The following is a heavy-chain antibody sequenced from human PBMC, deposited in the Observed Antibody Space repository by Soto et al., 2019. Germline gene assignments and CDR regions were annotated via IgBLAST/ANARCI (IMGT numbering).Heavy chain of an antibody. J-gene: IGHJ3*02. V-gene: IGHV3-74*02. CDR3: ARDQQLPLVYSFDI. CDR2: INTDGSST. CDR1: GFTFSSYW. D-gene: IGHD6-13*01. Sequence: EVQLVDSGGGLVQPGGSLRLSCAASGFTFSSYWMHWVRHAPGKGLVWVSGINTDGSSTSYADSVKGRFTISRDNAKNTLYLQMNSLRAEDTAVYYCARDQQLPLVYSFDIWGQGTMVTVSS.